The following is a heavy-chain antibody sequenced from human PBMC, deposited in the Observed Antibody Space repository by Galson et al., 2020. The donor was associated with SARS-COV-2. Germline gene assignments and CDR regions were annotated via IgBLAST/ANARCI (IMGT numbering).Heavy chain of an antibody. D-gene: IGHD4-17*01. J-gene: IGHJ1*01. CDR1: GLTFSSYA. CDR3: AKDPRKYGDYDQH. CDR2: ISGSGGST. V-gene: IGHV3-23*01. Sequence: GGSMRLSCAASGLTFSSYAMSWVSQAPGKGLEWVSAISGSGGSTYYADSVKGRFTISRDNSKNTLYLQMNSLRAEDTAVYYCAKDPRKYGDYDQHWGQGTLVTVSS.